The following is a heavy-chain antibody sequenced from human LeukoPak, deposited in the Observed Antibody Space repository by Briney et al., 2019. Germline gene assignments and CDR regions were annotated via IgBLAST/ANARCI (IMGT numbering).Heavy chain of an antibody. Sequence: SETLSLTCAVYGGSFSGYYWSWIRQPPGKGLEWIGEINHSGSTNYNPSLKSRVTISVDTSKNQFSLKLSSVTAADTAVYYCARGRSGTMVRGALKNWFDPWGQGTLVTVSS. D-gene: IGHD3-10*01. J-gene: IGHJ5*02. CDR3: ARGRSGTMVRGALKNWFDP. V-gene: IGHV4-34*01. CDR1: GGSFSGYY. CDR2: INHSGST.